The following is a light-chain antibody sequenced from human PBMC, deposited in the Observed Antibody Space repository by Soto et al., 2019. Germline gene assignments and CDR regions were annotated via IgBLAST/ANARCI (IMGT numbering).Light chain of an antibody. CDR2: DVS. V-gene: IGLV2-14*01. J-gene: IGLJ1*01. Sequence: QSVLTQPASVSGSPGQSITISCIGTSSDVGGYDYVSWYQQHPGKAPKLMIYDVSNRPSGVSNRFSGSKSGNTASLTISGLQDEDEADYYCSSYTSSITLGVFGTGTKVTVL. CDR3: SSYTSSITLGV. CDR1: SSDVGGYDY.